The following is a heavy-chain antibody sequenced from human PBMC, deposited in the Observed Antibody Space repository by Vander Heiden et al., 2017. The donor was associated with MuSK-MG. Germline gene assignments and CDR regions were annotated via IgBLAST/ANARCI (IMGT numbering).Heavy chain of an antibody. CDR1: GLTFSRYW. Sequence: EVQLVESGGGLVQPGGSLRLSCAASGLTFSRYWMNWVRQAPGKGLEWVAKIKQDGSEKYYVDSVKGRFTISRDNAKNSQYLQMNSLRAEDTAVYYCARGNWNSLDIWGQGTLVTVSS. D-gene: IGHD1-20*01. J-gene: IGHJ4*02. V-gene: IGHV3-7*01. CDR2: IKQDGSEK. CDR3: ARGNWNSLDI.